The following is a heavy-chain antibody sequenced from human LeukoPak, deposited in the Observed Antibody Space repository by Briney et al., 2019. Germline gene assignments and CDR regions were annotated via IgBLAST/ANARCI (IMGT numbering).Heavy chain of an antibody. CDR3: ARVGEIGYCSGGSCYGDY. D-gene: IGHD2-15*01. J-gene: IGHJ4*02. CDR1: GFTFSDYY. Sequence: GGSLRLSCAASGFTFSDYYMTWIRQAPGKGLEWVSYISSSGTTIYYPDSVKGRFTISRDNAKNSLYLQMNSLRVEDTAVYYCARVGEIGYCSGGSCYGDYWGQGTLVTVSS. V-gene: IGHV3-11*01. CDR2: ISSSGTTI.